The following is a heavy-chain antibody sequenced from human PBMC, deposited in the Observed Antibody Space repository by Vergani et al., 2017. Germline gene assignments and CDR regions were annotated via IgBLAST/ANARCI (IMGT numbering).Heavy chain of an antibody. D-gene: IGHD3-10*01. CDR1: GGSISSGSYY. J-gene: IGHJ4*02. CDR2: IYTSGST. CDR3: ASGWFGDNFLDY. Sequence: QVQLQESGPGLVKPSQTLSLTCTVSGGSISSGSYYWSWIRHPAGKGLEWIGRIYTSGSTNYNPSLKSRVTISVDTSKNQFSLKLSSVTAADTAVYYCASGWFGDNFLDYWGQGTLVTVSS. V-gene: IGHV4-61*02.